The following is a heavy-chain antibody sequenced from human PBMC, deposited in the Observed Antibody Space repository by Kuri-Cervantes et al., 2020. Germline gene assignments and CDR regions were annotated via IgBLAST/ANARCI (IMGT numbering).Heavy chain of an antibody. J-gene: IGHJ6*02. CDR1: GYTFTSYD. V-gene: IGHV1-8*01. D-gene: IGHD3-9*01. CDR2: MNPNSGNT. CDR3: AKRGDSVDLSTSYDMDV. Sequence: ASVKVSCKASGYTFTSYDINWVRQATGQGLEWMGWMNPNSGNTGYAQKFQGRVTITADESTSTAYMELSSLRSEDTAVYYCAKRGDSVDLSTSYDMDVWGQGTTVTVSS.